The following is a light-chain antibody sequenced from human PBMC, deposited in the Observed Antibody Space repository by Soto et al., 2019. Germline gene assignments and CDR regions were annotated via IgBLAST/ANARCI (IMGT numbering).Light chain of an antibody. CDR2: EVN. Sequence: QSALTQPPSASGSPGQSVTISCTGTITDVGDYNFVSWYQQHPGKAPKLIIYEVNKRPSGVPDRFSGSKSGNTASLTVSGLQDEDEDDYYCSSSAGNNDFLVFGGGTKLTVL. J-gene: IGLJ3*02. CDR3: SSSAGNNDFLV. CDR1: ITDVGDYNF. V-gene: IGLV2-8*01.